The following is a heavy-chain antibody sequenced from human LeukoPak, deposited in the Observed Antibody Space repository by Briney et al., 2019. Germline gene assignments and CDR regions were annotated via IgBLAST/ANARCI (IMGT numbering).Heavy chain of an antibody. CDR2: INHSGST. CDR3: ARHGIYYDSSGYMYYFDY. CDR1: GGSFSGYY. D-gene: IGHD3-22*01. J-gene: IGHJ4*02. Sequence: SETLSLTCAVYGGSFSGYYWSWIRQPPGKGLEWIGEINHSGSTNYNPSLKSRVTISVDTSKNQFSLKLSSVTAADTAVYYCARHGIYYDSSGYMYYFDYWGQGTLVTVSS. V-gene: IGHV4-34*01.